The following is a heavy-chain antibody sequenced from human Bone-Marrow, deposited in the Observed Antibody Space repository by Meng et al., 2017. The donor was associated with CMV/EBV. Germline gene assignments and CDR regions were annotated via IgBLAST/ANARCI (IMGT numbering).Heavy chain of an antibody. D-gene: IGHD7-27*01. J-gene: IGHJ3*02. CDR3: ARNGDAYSFDI. CDR2: ITYTGST. V-gene: IGHV4-59*01. CDR1: GASISSFY. Sequence: SETLSLTCTVSGASISSFYWSWIRQPSGEGLEWIGYITYTGSTNYNPSLKSRVTTSLDTSKNQFSLKLSSVTAADTAVYYCARNGDAYSFDIWGQGTMVTVSS.